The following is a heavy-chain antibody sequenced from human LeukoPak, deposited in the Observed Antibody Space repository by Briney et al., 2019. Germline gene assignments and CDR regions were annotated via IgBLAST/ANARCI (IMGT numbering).Heavy chain of an antibody. CDR3: ARDVKGRWELLGSHDY. J-gene: IGHJ4*02. CDR1: GFTFSSYS. V-gene: IGHV3-21*01. D-gene: IGHD1-26*01. CDR2: ISFNNVV. Sequence: GGSLRLSCVGSGFTFSSYSMNWVRQAPGKWLEWVSSISFNNVVFYADPVKGRFTISRDNAKKSLHLQMNSLRAEDTAVYYCARDVKGRWELLGSHDYWGQGTLVSVSS.